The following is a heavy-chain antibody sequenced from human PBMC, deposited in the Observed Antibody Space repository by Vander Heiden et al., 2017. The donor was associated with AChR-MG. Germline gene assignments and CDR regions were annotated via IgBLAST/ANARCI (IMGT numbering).Heavy chain of an antibody. CDR1: GGSISSYY. D-gene: IGHD6-13*01. V-gene: IGHV4-4*07. J-gene: IGHJ5*02. CDR3: ARVIAAAGSYDFRFDP. Sequence: QVQLQESGPGLVKPSETLSLTCTVSGGSISSYYWSWIRQPAGKGLEWIGRIYTSGSTNYNPSLKSRVTMSVDTSKNQFSLKLSSVTAADTAVYYCARVIAAAGSYDFRFDPWGQGTLVTVSS. CDR2: IYTSGST.